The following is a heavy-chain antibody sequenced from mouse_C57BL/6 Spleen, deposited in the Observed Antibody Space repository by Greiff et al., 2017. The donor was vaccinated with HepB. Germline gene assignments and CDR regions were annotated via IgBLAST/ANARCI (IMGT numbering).Heavy chain of an antibody. CDR2: ISIKSNNYAT. V-gene: IGHV10-1*01. CDR1: GFSFNPYA. CDR3: VAHPWAY. Sequence: EVQLVESGGGLVQPKGSLKLSCAASGFSFNPYAMNWVRQSPGKGLEWVARISIKSNNYATYYADSVKDRFTISRDDSESMLYLQMNNLKTEDTAMYYCVAHPWAYWGQGTLVTVSA. D-gene: IGHD1-3*01. J-gene: IGHJ3*01.